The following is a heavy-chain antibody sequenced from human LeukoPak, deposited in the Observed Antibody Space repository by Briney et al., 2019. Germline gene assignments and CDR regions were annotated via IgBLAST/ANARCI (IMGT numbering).Heavy chain of an antibody. CDR2: ISSSSSYI. V-gene: IGHV3-21*01. D-gene: IGHD5-18*01. Sequence: PGGSLRLSCAASGFTFSSYSMNWVRQAPGKGLEWVSSISSSSSYIYYADSVKGRFTISRDNAKNSLYLQVNSLRAEDTAVYYCARVGSWGYSYGDYWGQGTLVTVSS. J-gene: IGHJ4*02. CDR1: GFTFSSYS. CDR3: ARVGSWGYSYGDY.